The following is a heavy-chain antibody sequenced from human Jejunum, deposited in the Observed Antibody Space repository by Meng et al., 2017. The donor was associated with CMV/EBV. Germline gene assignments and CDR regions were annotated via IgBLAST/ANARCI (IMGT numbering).Heavy chain of an antibody. CDR1: GFHFSSYA. CDR3: VKDPSTVAAAY. CDR2: IYPVDSTT. D-gene: IGHD4-11*01. J-gene: IGHJ4*02. V-gene: IGHV3-23*03. Sequence: FPASGFHFSSYAMRWVRQAPGQGLEWVSVIYPVDSTTDYADSVKGRFTISRDNSKNTLYLQMNSLRAEDTAVYYCVKDPSTVAAAYWGQGTLVTVSS.